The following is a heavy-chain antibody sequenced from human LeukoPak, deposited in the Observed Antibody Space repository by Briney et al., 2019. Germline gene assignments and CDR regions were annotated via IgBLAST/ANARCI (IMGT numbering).Heavy chain of an antibody. CDR1: GGSISSYY. D-gene: IGHD3-3*01. Sequence: PSETLSLTCTVSGGSISSYYWSWIRQPPGKGLEWIGYIYYSGTTNYNPYLKSRVTISVDTSKNQFSLKLSSVTAADTAVYYCAISTRIFGVVIGSNWFDPWGQGILVTVSS. V-gene: IGHV4-59*08. J-gene: IGHJ5*02. CDR2: IYYSGTT. CDR3: AISTRIFGVVIGSNWFDP.